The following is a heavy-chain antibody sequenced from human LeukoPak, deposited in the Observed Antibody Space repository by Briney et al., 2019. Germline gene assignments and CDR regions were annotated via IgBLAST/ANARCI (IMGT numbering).Heavy chain of an antibody. CDR2: INPNSGGT. Sequence: ASVKVSCKASGNTFTGYYMHWVRQAPGQGLEWMGWINPNSGGTNYAQKFQGRVTMTRDTSISTAYMELSRLRSDDTAVYYCARGPGSSSWEEFDYWGQGTLVTVSS. D-gene: IGHD6-13*01. CDR3: ARGPGSSSWEEFDY. V-gene: IGHV1-2*02. CDR1: GNTFTGYY. J-gene: IGHJ4*02.